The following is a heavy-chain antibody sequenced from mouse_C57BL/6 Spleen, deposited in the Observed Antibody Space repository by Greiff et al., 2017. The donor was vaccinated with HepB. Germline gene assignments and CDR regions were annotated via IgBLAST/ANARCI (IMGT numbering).Heavy chain of an antibody. J-gene: IGHJ4*01. D-gene: IGHD1-1*01. V-gene: IGHV6-6*01. CDR3: TKGLRYLYYAMDY. Sequence: EVKLVESGGGLVQPGGSMKLSCAASGFTFSDAWMDWVRQSPEKGLEWVAEIRNKANNHATYYAESVKGRFTISRDDSKSSVYLQMNSLRAEDTGIYYCTKGLRYLYYAMDYWGQGTSVTVSS. CDR1: GFTFSDAW. CDR2: IRNKANNHAT.